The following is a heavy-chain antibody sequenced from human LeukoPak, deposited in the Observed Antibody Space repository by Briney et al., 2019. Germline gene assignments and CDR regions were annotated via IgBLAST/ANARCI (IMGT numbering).Heavy chain of an antibody. CDR2: ISGSGDST. J-gene: IGHJ5*02. CDR3: AKESSIMTS. Sequence: LEWVSAISGSGDSTYYADSVKGRFTISRDNSMNTLYLQMNSLRAEDTAIYYCAKESSIMTSWGQGTLVTVSS. D-gene: IGHD3-10*01. V-gene: IGHV3-23*01.